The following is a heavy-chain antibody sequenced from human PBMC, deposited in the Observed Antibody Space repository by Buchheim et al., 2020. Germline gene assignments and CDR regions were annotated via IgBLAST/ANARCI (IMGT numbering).Heavy chain of an antibody. Sequence: QVQLVESGGGVVQPGRSLRLSCAASGFTFSSYGMHWVRQAPGKGLEWVAVIWYDGSNKYYADSVKGRFTISRDNSKNTLYLQMNSLRAEDTAVYYCARGVFHIVGATTRIYYYYGMDVWGQGTT. CDR1: GFTFSSYG. J-gene: IGHJ6*02. CDR2: IWYDGSNK. D-gene: IGHD1-26*01. V-gene: IGHV3-33*01. CDR3: ARGVFHIVGATTRIYYYYGMDV.